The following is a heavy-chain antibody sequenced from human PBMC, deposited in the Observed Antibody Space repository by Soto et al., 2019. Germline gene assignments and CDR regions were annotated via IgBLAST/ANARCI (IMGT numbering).Heavy chain of an antibody. CDR1: GGSISSSY. Sequence: PSETLSLTCTVSGGSISSSYWSWIRQPPGKGLEWIGYIYDSGSTYYNSSLKSRVTMSVDTSKNQFSLKLTSVTAADTAVYYRARDKITGLFDYWGQGTLVTVSS. J-gene: IGHJ4*02. D-gene: IGHD2-8*02. CDR3: ARDKITGLFDY. CDR2: IYDSGST. V-gene: IGHV4-59*12.